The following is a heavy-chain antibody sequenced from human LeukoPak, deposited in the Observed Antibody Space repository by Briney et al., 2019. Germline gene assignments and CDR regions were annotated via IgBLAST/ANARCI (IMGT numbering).Heavy chain of an antibody. CDR1: GFTFSNHA. D-gene: IGHD5-24*01. CDR3: AKSGYNRFDY. V-gene: IGHV3-23*01. J-gene: IGHJ4*02. CDR2: ISGRGGST. Sequence: GGSLRLSCAASGFTFSNHAMSWVRQAPGKGLEWVSGISGRGGSTYYADSVKGRFTISRDNSKNTLYLQMNSLRPEDTAVYYCAKSGYNRFDYWGQGTLVTVSS.